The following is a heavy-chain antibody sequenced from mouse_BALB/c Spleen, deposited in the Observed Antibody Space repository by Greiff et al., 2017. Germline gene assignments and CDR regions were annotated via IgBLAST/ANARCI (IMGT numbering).Heavy chain of an antibody. CDR2: IDPENGDT. Sequence: VQLKQSGAELVRSGASVKLSCTASGFNIKDYYMHWVKQRPEQGLEWIGWIDPENGDTEYAPKFQGKATMTADTSSNTAYLQLSSLTSEDTAVYYCYAPTGSGAMDYWGQGTSVTVSS. J-gene: IGHJ4*01. D-gene: IGHD4-1*02. CDR1: GFNIKDYY. CDR3: YAPTGSGAMDY. V-gene: IGHV14-4*02.